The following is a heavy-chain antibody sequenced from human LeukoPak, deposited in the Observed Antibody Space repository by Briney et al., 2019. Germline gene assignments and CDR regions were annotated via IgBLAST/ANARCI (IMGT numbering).Heavy chain of an antibody. CDR2: IYINGDT. D-gene: IGHD1-7*01. Sequence: SETLSLTCSVSGDSITSFYWSWIRQAPGKGLECIGFIYINGDTSYNPPPKGRATLSLDTSRNQFSLRLTSVTAADTAVYYCAKTARTFPSWGPGILVTVSS. CDR3: AKTARTFPS. J-gene: IGHJ5*02. CDR1: GDSITSFY. V-gene: IGHV4-4*09.